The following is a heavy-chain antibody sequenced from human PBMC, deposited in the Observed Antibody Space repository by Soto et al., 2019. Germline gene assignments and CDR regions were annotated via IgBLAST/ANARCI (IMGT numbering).Heavy chain of an antibody. CDR3: ARSGDNYNVLDF. J-gene: IGHJ4*02. Sequence: GGSLRLSCEASGFRFSDYYMSWIRQAPGKGLEWLSYSSNSGTYTRYADSVKGRFSTSRDNAKNSLYLQINSLRGEDTAIYYCARSGDNYNVLDFWGKGTPVTVS. CDR1: GFRFSDYY. V-gene: IGHV3-11*06. CDR2: SSNSGTYT. D-gene: IGHD3-10*02.